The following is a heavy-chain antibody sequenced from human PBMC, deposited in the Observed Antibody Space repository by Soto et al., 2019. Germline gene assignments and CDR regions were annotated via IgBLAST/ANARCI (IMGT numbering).Heavy chain of an antibody. J-gene: IGHJ4*02. V-gene: IGHV1-69*01. CDR3: ARSPLGELSLYRSHTLDY. D-gene: IGHD3-16*02. Sequence: QVQLVQSGAEVKKPGSSVKVSCKGSGGTFSSYAISWVRQAPGQGLEWMGGIIPIFGTANYAQKFQGRVTITADESTSTAYMELSSLRSEDTAVYYCARSPLGELSLYRSHTLDYWGQGTLVTVSS. CDR1: GGTFSSYA. CDR2: IIPIFGTA.